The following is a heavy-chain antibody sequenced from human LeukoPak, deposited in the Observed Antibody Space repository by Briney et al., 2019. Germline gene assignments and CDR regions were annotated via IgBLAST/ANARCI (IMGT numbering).Heavy chain of an antibody. CDR2: ITSEGSQI. CDR1: GFTFSPYI. J-gene: IGHJ3*02. D-gene: IGHD3-10*01. Sequence: PGGALRLSCAASGFTFSPYIMHWVRQAPGKGLEWGAVITSEGSQIVYLESVKGRFTISRDNSKNTLYLEMNRLRAEDTAVYFCARERQDTIVHTGAFDIWGQGTMVTVSS. CDR3: ARERQDTIVHTGAFDI. V-gene: IGHV3-30-3*01.